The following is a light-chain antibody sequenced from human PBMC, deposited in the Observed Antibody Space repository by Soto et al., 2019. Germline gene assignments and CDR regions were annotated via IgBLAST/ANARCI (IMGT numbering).Light chain of an antibody. CDR3: QQYDILPA. J-gene: IGKJ3*01. CDR1: QDITNY. Sequence: DIQMTQSPSSLSASVGDRVTITCQASQDITNYLNWYQQKPGKAPKLLIYDASNLETGFPSRFSGSGSVTDFTFTISSLQPEDVATYYCQQYDILPAFGPWTKVDIK. CDR2: DAS. V-gene: IGKV1-33*01.